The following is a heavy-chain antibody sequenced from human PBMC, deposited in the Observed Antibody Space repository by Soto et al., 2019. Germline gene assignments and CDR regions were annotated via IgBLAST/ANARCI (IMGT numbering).Heavy chain of an antibody. D-gene: IGHD3-3*01. CDR2: IIPIFGTA. CDR3: ARDLGYTYYDFWEPYYYYGMDV. Sequence: SVKVSCKASGGTFSSYAISWVRQALGQGLEWMGGIIPIFGTANYAQKFQGRVTITADKSTSTAYMELSSLRSEDTAVYYCARDLGYTYYDFWEPYYYYGMDVWGQGTTVTVSS. V-gene: IGHV1-69*06. J-gene: IGHJ6*02. CDR1: GGTFSSYA.